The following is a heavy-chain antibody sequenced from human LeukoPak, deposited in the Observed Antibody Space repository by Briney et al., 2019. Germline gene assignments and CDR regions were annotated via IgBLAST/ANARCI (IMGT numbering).Heavy chain of an antibody. Sequence: SETLSLTCAVYGGSFSGYYWSWIRQPPGKGPEWIGEINHSGSANYNPSLKSRVTISVDTSKNQFSLKLSSVTAADTAVYYCARSIWSGYYFDYWGQGTLVTVSS. J-gene: IGHJ4*02. D-gene: IGHD3-3*01. V-gene: IGHV4-34*01. CDR3: ARSIWSGYYFDY. CDR2: INHSGSA. CDR1: GGSFSGYY.